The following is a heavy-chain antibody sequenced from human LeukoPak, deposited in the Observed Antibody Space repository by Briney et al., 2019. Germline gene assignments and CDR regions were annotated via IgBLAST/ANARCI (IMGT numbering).Heavy chain of an antibody. CDR1: GYTFTGYY. CDR2: INPNSGGT. CDR3: AREVGGDIVVVPAAATDY. J-gene: IGHJ4*02. V-gene: IGHV1-2*02. Sequence: ASVKVSCKASGYTFTGYYMHWVRQAPGQGLEWMGWINPNSGGTNYALKFQGRVTMTRDTSISTAYMELSRLRSDDTAVYYCAREVGGDIVVVPAAATDYWGQGTLVTVSS. D-gene: IGHD2-2*01.